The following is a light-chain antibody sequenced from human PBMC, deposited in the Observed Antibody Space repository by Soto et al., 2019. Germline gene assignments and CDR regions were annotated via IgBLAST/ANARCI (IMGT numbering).Light chain of an antibody. V-gene: IGLV7-46*01. J-gene: IGLJ2*01. Sequence: QAVVTQEPSLTVSPGGTVTLTCSSTTGAVTSGHYPSWVQQKPGQAPKTLIYDTSNRHSWTPARFSASLLGAKAALTLSGAPTEDEADYNSMPYYSVAASLVFGGGTKLTVL. CDR3: MPYYSVAASLV. CDR2: DTS. CDR1: TGAVTSGHY.